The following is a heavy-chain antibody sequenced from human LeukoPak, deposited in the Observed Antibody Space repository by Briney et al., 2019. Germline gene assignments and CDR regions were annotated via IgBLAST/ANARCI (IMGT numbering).Heavy chain of an antibody. CDR3: AKRDSSGHYDY. J-gene: IGHJ4*02. D-gene: IGHD3-22*01. V-gene: IGHV3-23*01. CDR2: ISGSGGST. CDR1: AFTFTSYG. Sequence: PGGSLRLSCAASAFTFTSYGLHWVRQAPGKGLEWVSAISGSGGSTYYADSVKGRFTISRDNSKNTLYLQMNSLRAEDTAVYYCAKRDSSGHYDYWGQGTLVTVSS.